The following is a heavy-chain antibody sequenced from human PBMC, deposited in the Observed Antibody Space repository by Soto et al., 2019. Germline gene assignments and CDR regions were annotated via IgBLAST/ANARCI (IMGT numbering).Heavy chain of an antibody. J-gene: IGHJ6*02. CDR1: GFTFSSYG. Sequence: GGSLRLSCAASGFTFSSYGMHWVRQAPGKGLEWVAVIWYDGSNKYYADSVKGRFTISRDNSKNTLYLQMNSLRAEDTAVYYCARETVVTATYYYGMDVWGQGTTVTVSS. CDR3: ARETVVTATYYYGMDV. V-gene: IGHV3-33*01. CDR2: IWYDGSNK. D-gene: IGHD2-21*02.